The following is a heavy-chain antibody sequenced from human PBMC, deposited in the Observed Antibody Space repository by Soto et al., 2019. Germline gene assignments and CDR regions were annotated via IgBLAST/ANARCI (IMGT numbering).Heavy chain of an antibody. V-gene: IGHV4-39*01. Sequence: SETLSLTCSVSGDSISSDKYYWGWIRQPPGKGLEWIGSIYFRGNTYYNPSLQTRVTISLDKSKSQFSLKLNSVTAADSAVYFCARLEGLATISYYFDFWGQGALVTAPQ. CDR2: IYFRGNT. J-gene: IGHJ4*02. CDR1: GDSISSDKYY. CDR3: ARLEGLATISYYFDF. D-gene: IGHD3-9*01.